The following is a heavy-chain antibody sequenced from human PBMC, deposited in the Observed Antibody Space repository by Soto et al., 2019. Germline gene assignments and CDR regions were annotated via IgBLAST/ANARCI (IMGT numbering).Heavy chain of an antibody. D-gene: IGHD3-22*01. J-gene: IGHJ5*02. CDR1: GYTFSNHW. V-gene: IGHV1-69*13. CDR2: IIPIFGTA. Sequence: SVKVSCKASGYTFSNHWVHWVRQAPGQGLEWMGEIIPIFGTANYAQKFQGRVTITADESTSTAYMELSSLRSEDTAVYYCARDRGPSSGYYPYWFDPWGQGTLVTVSS. CDR3: ARDRGPSSGYYPYWFDP.